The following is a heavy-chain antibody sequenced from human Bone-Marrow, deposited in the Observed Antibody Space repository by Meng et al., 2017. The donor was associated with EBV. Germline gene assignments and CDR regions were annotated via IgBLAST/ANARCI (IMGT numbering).Heavy chain of an antibody. D-gene: IGHD1-26*01. CDR3: ARAGGSFTVDP. V-gene: IGHV4-30-4*08. Sequence: VQLQESGPGLVTPSQTLSLTCAATGDSINSGGYYWSWIRQAPGKGLEWIGYIFFRGETYYTSSFRSRTTISLDTSKNQFSLKLTSVTAADTAVYYRARAGGSFTVDPWGQGALVTVSS. CDR1: GDSINSGGYY. J-gene: IGHJ5*02. CDR2: IFFRGET.